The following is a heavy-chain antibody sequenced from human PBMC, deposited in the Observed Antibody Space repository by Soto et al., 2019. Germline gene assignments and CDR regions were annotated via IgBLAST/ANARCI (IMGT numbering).Heavy chain of an antibody. V-gene: IGHV3-33*03. CDR3: AKNIEAGTYSLTIDY. D-gene: IGHD2-15*01. J-gene: IGHJ4*02. CDR2: IWHDGSNE. Sequence: QVQLVESGGGVVQPGRSLRLSCAPSGFSISYYGMHWVRQAPGKGLEWVAIIWHDGSNEYYADSVKGRFTISRDKSKNTLYLQMNSLRAEDTAIYFCAKNIEAGTYSLTIDYWGQGTLVTVSS. CDR1: GFSISYYG.